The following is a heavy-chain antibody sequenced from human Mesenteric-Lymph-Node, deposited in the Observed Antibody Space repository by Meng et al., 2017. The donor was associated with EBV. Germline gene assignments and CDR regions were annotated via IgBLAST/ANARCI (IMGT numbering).Heavy chain of an antibody. Sequence: QGELVQSGTEVKKPGASVKVSCKASGYTFTNYYINWVRQAPGQGLEWMGRIDPNSGDTDYAQKFQARVTMTRDTSIRTAYMELDSLRSDDTAVYYCASTILVPGPDSWGQGTLVTVSS. CDR1: GYTFTNYY. D-gene: IGHD2-2*01. V-gene: IGHV1-2*06. CDR2: IDPNSGDT. J-gene: IGHJ4*02. CDR3: ASTILVPGPDS.